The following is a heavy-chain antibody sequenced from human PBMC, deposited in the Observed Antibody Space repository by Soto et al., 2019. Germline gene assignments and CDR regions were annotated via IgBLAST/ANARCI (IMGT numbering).Heavy chain of an antibody. CDR1: GGSISSYY. J-gene: IGHJ6*03. CDR3: ARGLMITFGGGMDV. V-gene: IGHV4-59*08. D-gene: IGHD3-16*01. CDR2: IYYSGST. Sequence: SETLSLTCTVSGGSISSYYWSWIRQPPGKGLEWIGYIYYSGSTNYNPSLKSRVTISVDTSKNQFSLKLSSVTAADTAVYYCARGLMITFGGGMDVWGKGTTVTVS.